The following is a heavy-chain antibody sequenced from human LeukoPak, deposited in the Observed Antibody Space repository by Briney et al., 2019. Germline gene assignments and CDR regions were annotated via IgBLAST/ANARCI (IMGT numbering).Heavy chain of an antibody. D-gene: IGHD3-16*01. CDR3: ARVGRGDHTWGSYSCDH. Sequence: SDTVSLLCTVSGDFISSNHGSWIREPRGKGLECIGYISYCGSTSYNPSLKSRVTISVDTSKKQFSLKLSSVTAADTAVYYCARVGRGDHTWGSYSCDHWGQGTLVTVSS. V-gene: IGHV4-59*07. CDR2: ISYCGST. J-gene: IGHJ4*02. CDR1: GDFISSNH.